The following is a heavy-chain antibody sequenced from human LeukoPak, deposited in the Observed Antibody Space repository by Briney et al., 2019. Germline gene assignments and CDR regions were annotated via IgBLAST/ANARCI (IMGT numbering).Heavy chain of an antibody. CDR3: ARVYSYDAFDI. CDR1: GYTFTSYG. V-gene: IGHV1-18*01. D-gene: IGHD5-18*01. Sequence: ASVKVSFKASGYTFTSYGISWVGQAPGQGREWLGWISAYNGNTNYAQKLQGRVTMTTDTSTSTAYMELRSPRSDDTAVYYCARVYSYDAFDIWGQGTMVTVSS. J-gene: IGHJ3*02. CDR2: ISAYNGNT.